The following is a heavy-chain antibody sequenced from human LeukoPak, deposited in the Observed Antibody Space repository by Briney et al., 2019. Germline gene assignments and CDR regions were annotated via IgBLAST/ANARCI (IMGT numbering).Heavy chain of an antibody. CDR3: ARERIQYYYGSGSSK. CDR2: ISAYNGNT. D-gene: IGHD3-10*01. J-gene: IGHJ4*02. Sequence: ASVKVSCKASGYTFTSYGISWVRQAPGQGLEWMGWISAYNGNTNYAQKLQGRVTMTTDTSTSTAYMELSRLRSDDTAVYYCARERIQYYYGSGSSKWGQGTLVTVSS. V-gene: IGHV1-18*01. CDR1: GYTFTSYG.